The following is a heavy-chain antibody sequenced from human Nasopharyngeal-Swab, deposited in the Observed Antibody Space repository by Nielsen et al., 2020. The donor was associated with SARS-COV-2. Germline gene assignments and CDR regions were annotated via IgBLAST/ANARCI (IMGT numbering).Heavy chain of an antibody. CDR2: INPSGRT. D-gene: IGHD6-13*01. CDR3: ARIAGTFAFVDY. Sequence: GSLRLSCAVYGGSFSGYYWSWIRQPPGKGLEWIGEINPSGRTNYNPSLKSRVTTSVDTSKNQFSLKLSSVTAADTAVYYCARIAGTFAFVDYWGQGTLVTVSS. CDR1: GGSFSGYY. V-gene: IGHV4-34*01. J-gene: IGHJ4*02.